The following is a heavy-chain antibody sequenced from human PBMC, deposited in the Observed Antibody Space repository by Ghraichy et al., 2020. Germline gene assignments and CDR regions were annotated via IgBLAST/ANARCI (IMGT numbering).Heavy chain of an antibody. V-gene: IGHV4-59*01. D-gene: IGHD3-3*01. Sequence: SETLSLTCTVSGGSISSYYWSWIRQPPGKGLEWIGYIYYSGSTNYNPSLKSRVTISVDTSKNQFSLKLSSVTAADTAVYYCARAFSGRGTIFGVVPHYFDYWGQGTLVTVSS. CDR3: ARAFSGRGTIFGVVPHYFDY. CDR1: GGSISSYY. CDR2: IYYSGST. J-gene: IGHJ4*02.